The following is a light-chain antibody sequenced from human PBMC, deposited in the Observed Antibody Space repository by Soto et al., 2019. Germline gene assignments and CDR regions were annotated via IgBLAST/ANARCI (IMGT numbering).Light chain of an antibody. CDR3: MQALQTRT. CDR2: LGS. CDR1: QSLLHSNGYNY. Sequence: DIVMTQSPLSLTVTPGEPASISSRSSQSLLHSNGYNYLDWYLPKPGKSPKLLIYLGSNRASGVPDRLSGSGSGTDFTLKIRRVEAEDVGVYYCMQALQTRTFGQGTKVDIK. V-gene: IGKV2-28*01. J-gene: IGKJ1*01.